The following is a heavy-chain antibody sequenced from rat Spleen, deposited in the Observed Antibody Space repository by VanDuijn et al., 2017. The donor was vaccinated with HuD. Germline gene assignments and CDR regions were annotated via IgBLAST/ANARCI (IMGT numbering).Heavy chain of an antibody. CDR2: ITDTGGII. CDR1: GFTFNKYW. CDR3: SSLLY. J-gene: IGHJ2*01. Sequence: EVQLEESGGGLVQPGRSLKLSCVASGFTFNKYWTSWIRQAPGKGLEWVASITDTGGIIYYPDSVKGRFTVSRDNAQHTLYLQMNSLRSEDTATYYCSSLLYWGQGVMVTVSS. V-gene: IGHV5-31*01.